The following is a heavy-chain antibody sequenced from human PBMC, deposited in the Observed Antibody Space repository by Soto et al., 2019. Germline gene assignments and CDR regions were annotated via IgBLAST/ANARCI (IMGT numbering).Heavy chain of an antibody. CDR2: LWNDGITK. J-gene: IGHJ3*01. V-gene: IGHV3-33*01. CDR3: ARVLRSVDWDYAFAV. CDR1: GFSLSTYG. Sequence: QVQLVESGGDVVQPGRSLRLSCAASGFSLSTYGMHWVRQAPGKGLEWMAVLWNDGITKYYADSVKGRFIISRDNSNNRLYLQMNSLRAEDTALYYCARVLRSVDWDYAFAVWGQGARVTVSS. D-gene: IGHD3-9*01.